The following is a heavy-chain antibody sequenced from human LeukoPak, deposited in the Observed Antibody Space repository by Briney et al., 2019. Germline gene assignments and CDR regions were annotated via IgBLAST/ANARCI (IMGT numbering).Heavy chain of an antibody. CDR2: ISYDGSNK. Sequence: QPGRSLRLSCAASGFTFSSYAMHWVRQAPGKGLEWVAVISYDGSNKYYADSVKGRFTISRDNSKNTLYLQMNSLRAEDTAVYYCASVSTASGGGYFDHWGQGTLVTVSS. D-gene: IGHD3-16*01. V-gene: IGHV3-30-3*01. J-gene: IGHJ4*02. CDR3: ASVSTASGGGYFDH. CDR1: GFTFSSYA.